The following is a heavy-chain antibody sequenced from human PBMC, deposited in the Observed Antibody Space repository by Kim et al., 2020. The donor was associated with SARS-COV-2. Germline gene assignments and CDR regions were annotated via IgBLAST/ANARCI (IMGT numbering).Heavy chain of an antibody. V-gene: IGHV1-18*01. D-gene: IGHD5-12*01. CDR3: ARRGYSGYDVAGYYYYGMDV. CDR1: GYTFTSYG. CDR2: ISAYNGNT. Sequence: ASVKVSCKASGYTFTSYGISWVRQAPGQGLEWMGWISAYNGNTNYAQKLQGRVTMTTDTSTSTAYMELRSLRSDDTAVYYCARRGYSGYDVAGYYYYGMDVWGPGTTVTVSS. J-gene: IGHJ6*02.